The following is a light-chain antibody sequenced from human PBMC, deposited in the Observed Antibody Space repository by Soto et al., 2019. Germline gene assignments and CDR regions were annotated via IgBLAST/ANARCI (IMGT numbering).Light chain of an antibody. Sequence: QSVLTQPPSVSASPGQTVTIACSGSKSNIGRNYISWYQQLPGTAPTLVIYYINKRPSGIGDRFSGSKSGTSAALGITGLQNGDEAYYFCSSWDTSLSAVVFGGGTKLTVL. CDR3: SSWDTSLSAVV. CDR2: YIN. V-gene: IGLV1-51*01. J-gene: IGLJ3*02. CDR1: KSNIGRNY.